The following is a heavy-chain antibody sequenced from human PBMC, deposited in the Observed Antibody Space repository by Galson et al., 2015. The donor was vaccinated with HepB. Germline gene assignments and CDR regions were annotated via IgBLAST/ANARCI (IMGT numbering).Heavy chain of an antibody. CDR2: IIPIFGTA. J-gene: IGHJ6*02. D-gene: IGHD2-8*01. V-gene: IGHV1-69*13. CDR3: ARGNPRRSVLMVYAIPYPNRDKYYYYGMDV. Sequence: SVKVSCKASGGTFSSYAISWVRQAPGQGLEWMGGIIPIFGTANYAQKFQGRVTITADESTSTAYMELSSLRSEDTAVYYCARGNPRRSVLMVYAIPYPNRDKYYYYGMDVWGQGTAVTVSS. CDR1: GGTFSSYA.